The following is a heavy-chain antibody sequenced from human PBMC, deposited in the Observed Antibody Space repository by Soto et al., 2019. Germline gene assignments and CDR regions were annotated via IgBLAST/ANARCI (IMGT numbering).Heavy chain of an antibody. CDR1: GFTFSRSW. Sequence: VPLVESGGGLVQPGGSLRLSCAASGFTFSRSWMHWVRQVPGQGLVWVSRINSDGSGTKYADSVKGRFTISRDNAKNTLNLQMDSLRAEDTAVYYCARDSYGQYFYYGMDVWGQGTTVTVS. V-gene: IGHV3-74*01. CDR2: INSDGSGT. D-gene: IGHD3-16*01. CDR3: ARDSYGQYFYYGMDV. J-gene: IGHJ6*02.